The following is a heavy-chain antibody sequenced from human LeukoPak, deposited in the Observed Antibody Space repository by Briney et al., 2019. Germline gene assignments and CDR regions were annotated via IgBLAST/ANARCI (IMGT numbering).Heavy chain of an antibody. V-gene: IGHV1-2*02. J-gene: IGHJ6*02. CDR1: GYTFTGYY. CDR3: ARDILGYCSSTSCYTNYYYGMDV. D-gene: IGHD2-2*02. Sequence: ASVRVSCKASGYTFTGYYMHWVRQAPGQGLEWMGWINPNSGGTNYAQKFQGRVTMTRDTSISTAYMERSRLRSDDTAVYYCARDILGYCSSTSCYTNYYYGMDVWGQGTTVTVSS. CDR2: INPNSGGT.